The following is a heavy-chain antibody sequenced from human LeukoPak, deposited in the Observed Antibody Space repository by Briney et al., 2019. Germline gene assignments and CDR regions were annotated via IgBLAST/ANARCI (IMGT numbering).Heavy chain of an antibody. CDR2: ISSSGSTI. D-gene: IGHD3-22*01. Sequence: PGGSLRLSCAASGFTFSSYEMNWVRQAPGKGLEWVSYISSSGSTIYYADSVKGRFTISRDNAKNSLYLQMNSLRAEDTAVYYCARARYDGSGYYSIFDYWGQGTLVTVSS. V-gene: IGHV3-48*03. CDR3: ARARYDGSGYYSIFDY. CDR1: GFTFSSYE. J-gene: IGHJ4*02.